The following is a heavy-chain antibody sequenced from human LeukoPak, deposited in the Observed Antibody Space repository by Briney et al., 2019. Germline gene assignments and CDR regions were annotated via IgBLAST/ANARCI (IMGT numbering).Heavy chain of an antibody. CDR3: ARDGRGYSYGYSYFDS. V-gene: IGHV4-4*07. Sequence: SETLSLTCTVSGGSISSYYWSWIRQPAGKGLEWIGRIYTSGSTNYNPSLKSRVTMSVDTSKNQFSLKVTSVTAADTAVYYCARDGRGYSYGYSYFDSWGQGALVTVSS. J-gene: IGHJ4*02. D-gene: IGHD5-18*01. CDR2: IYTSGST. CDR1: GGSISSYY.